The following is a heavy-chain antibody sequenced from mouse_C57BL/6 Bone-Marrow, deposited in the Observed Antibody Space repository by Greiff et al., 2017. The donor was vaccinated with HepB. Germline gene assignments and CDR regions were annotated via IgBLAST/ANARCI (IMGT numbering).Heavy chain of an antibody. CDR2: IYPGSGST. J-gene: IGHJ3*01. Sequence: QVQLHQPGAELVKPGASVKMSCKASGYTFTSYWITWVKQRPGQGLEWIGDIYPGSGSTNYNEKFKSKATLTVDTSSSTAYMQLSSLTSEDSAVYYCARGDGYYTWFAYWGQGTLVTVSA. D-gene: IGHD2-3*01. CDR3: ARGDGYYTWFAY. V-gene: IGHV1-55*01. CDR1: GYTFTSYW.